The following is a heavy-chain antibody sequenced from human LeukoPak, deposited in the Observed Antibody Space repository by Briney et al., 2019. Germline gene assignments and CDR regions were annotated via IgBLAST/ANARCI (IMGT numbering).Heavy chain of an antibody. CDR2: ISGSGGST. J-gene: IGHJ4*02. CDR1: GFTFSSYA. Sequence: GGSLRLSCAASGFTFSSYAMSWVRQAPGKGLEWVSAISGSGGSTYYADSVKGRFTISRDNSKNTLYLQMYSLRAEDTAVYYCAKYGYDFWSGYYPIVDYWGQGTLVAVSS. D-gene: IGHD3-3*01. CDR3: AKYGYDFWSGYYPIVDY. V-gene: IGHV3-23*01.